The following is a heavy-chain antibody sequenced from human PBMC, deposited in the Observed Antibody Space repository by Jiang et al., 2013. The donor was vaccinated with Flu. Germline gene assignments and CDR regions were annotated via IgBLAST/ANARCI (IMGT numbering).Heavy chain of an antibody. CDR2: IYYSGST. D-gene: IGHD6-19*01. CDR1: GGSISSSSYY. J-gene: IGHJ3*02. CDR3: ARRYSSGWWDAFDI. V-gene: IGHV4-39*01. Sequence: LLKPSETLSLTCTVSGGSISSSSYYWGWIRQPPGKGLEWIGSIYYSGSTYYNPSLKSRVTISVDTSKNQFSLKLSSVTAADTAVYYCARRYSSGWWDAFDIWGQGTMVTVSS.